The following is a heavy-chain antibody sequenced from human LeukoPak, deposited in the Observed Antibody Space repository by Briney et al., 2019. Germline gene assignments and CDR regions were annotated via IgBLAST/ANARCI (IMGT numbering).Heavy chain of an antibody. CDR1: GFTFDDYA. V-gene: IGHV3-20*04. CDR2: INWNGGST. CDR3: ARTSWSDECDY. J-gene: IGHJ4*02. D-gene: IGHD2-2*01. Sequence: PGGSLRLSCAVSGFTFDDYAMHWVRQVPGKGLEWVSGINWNGGSTGYADSVKGRFTISRDNAKNSLYLQMNSLRAEDTALYYCARTSWSDECDYWGQGTLVAVSS.